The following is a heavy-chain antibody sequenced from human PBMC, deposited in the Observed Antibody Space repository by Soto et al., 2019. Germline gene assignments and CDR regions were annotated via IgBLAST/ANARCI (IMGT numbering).Heavy chain of an antibody. D-gene: IGHD6-19*01. V-gene: IGHV3-30-3*01. CDR1: GFTFNTYA. CDR3: AGGVAILLRSHYSVWHDFFDY. J-gene: IGHJ4*02. Sequence: QVQLVESGGGVVQPGRSLRLSCTASGFTFNTYATHWVRQAPGKGLDWVAAIPYDGVTQYYADSVKGRFTISRDNSRNSLYLQMNSLGPVDTAVYCCAGGVAILLRSHYSVWHDFFDYWGQGTLVTVSS. CDR2: IPYDGVTQ.